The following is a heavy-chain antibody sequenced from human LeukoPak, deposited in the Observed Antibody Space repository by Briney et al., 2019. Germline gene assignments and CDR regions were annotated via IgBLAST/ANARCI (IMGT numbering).Heavy chain of an antibody. V-gene: IGHV6-1*01. J-gene: IGHJ6*03. D-gene: IGHD6-13*01. CDR1: GDSVSSNSAA. CDR2: TYYRSKWYN. Sequence: SQTLSLTCAISGDSVSSNSAAWNWIRQSPSRGLEWLGRTYYRSKWYNDYAVSVKSRITINPDTSKNQFSLQLNSVTPEDTAVYYCARDRFGGKQQPNLYYYYYMDVWGKGTTVTVSS. CDR3: ARDRFGGKQQPNLYYYYYMDV.